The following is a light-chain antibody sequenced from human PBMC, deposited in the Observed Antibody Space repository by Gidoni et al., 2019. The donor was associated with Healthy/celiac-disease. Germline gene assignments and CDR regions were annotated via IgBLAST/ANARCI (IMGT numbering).Light chain of an antibody. J-gene: IGLJ2*01. CDR3: QVWDSSSDHSGVV. V-gene: IGLV3-21*04. CDR2: YDS. CDR1: NIGSKS. Sequence: SYVLTQPPSVSVAPGKTARITCGGNNIGSKSVHWYQQKPGQAPVLVIYYDSDRPSGIPERFSGSNSGNTATLTISRVEAGDEADYYCQVWDSSSDHSGVVFGGGTKLTVL.